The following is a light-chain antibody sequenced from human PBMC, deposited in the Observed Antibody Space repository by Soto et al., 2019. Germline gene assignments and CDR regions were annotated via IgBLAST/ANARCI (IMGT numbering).Light chain of an antibody. V-gene: IGKV3-20*01. J-gene: IGKJ5*01. Sequence: EIVLTQSPGTLSLSPGERATLSCRASQTVSSNYLAWYQQKPGQAPRLLIYGASRRATGIPDRFTGSGSGTDFTLTISSLQAEDVAIYYCQQYHSDPITFGQGTRWRL. CDR2: GAS. CDR3: QQYHSDPIT. CDR1: QTVSSNY.